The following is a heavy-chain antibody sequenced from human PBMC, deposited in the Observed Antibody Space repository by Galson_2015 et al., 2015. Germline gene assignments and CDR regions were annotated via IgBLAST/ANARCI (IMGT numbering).Heavy chain of an antibody. D-gene: IGHD2-15*01. CDR2: ICGSGGTT. V-gene: IGHV3-23*01. Sequence: SLRLSCAVSGFTFRDYAMSWVRQAPGAGLEWVSLICGSGGTTSYGSSVKGRFTISRDNSRRTLYLQMDSLRAEDTAVYYCARAPGVVVVAATPHFDNWGQGTLVTVSS. CDR1: GFTFRDYA. J-gene: IGHJ4*02. CDR3: ARAPGVVVVAATPHFDN.